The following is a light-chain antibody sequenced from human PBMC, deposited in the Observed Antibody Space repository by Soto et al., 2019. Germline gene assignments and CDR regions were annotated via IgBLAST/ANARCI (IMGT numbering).Light chain of an antibody. Sequence: EIVMTQSPATLSVSPGERATLSCRASQSVRSNLAWYQQKPGQAPRLLIYGASSRATGIPVRFSGSGSGTEFTLTISSLQSADFAVYYCQQYNNWPNTFGQGTKLEIK. CDR1: QSVRSN. CDR3: QQYNNWPNT. CDR2: GAS. V-gene: IGKV3-15*01. J-gene: IGKJ2*01.